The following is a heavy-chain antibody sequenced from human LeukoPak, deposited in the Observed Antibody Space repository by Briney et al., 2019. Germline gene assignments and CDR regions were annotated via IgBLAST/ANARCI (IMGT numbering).Heavy chain of an antibody. J-gene: IGHJ4*02. Sequence: GGSLRLSCAASGFTFSSYAMHWVRQAPGKGLEWVAVISHDGSNKYNADSVKGRFTISRDNSKNTLYLQMNSLRAEDTAVYYCARVYSGSMGYWGQGTLVTVSS. CDR1: GFTFSSYA. V-gene: IGHV3-30-3*01. CDR3: ARVYSGSMGY. CDR2: ISHDGSNK. D-gene: IGHD1-26*01.